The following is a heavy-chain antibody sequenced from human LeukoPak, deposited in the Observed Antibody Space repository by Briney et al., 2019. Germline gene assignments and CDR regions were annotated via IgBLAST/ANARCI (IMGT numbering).Heavy chain of an antibody. CDR3: ARGGYYDFWSGYFTFDY. D-gene: IGHD3-3*01. V-gene: IGHV1-2*02. CDR1: GYTFTGYY. J-gene: IGHJ4*02. CDR2: INPNSVGT. Sequence: GASVKVSCKASGYTFTGYYMHWVRQAPGQGLEWMGWINPNSVGTNYAQKFQGRVTMTKDTSISTAYMELSRLRSDDTAVYYCARGGYYDFWSGYFTFDYWGQGTLVTVSS.